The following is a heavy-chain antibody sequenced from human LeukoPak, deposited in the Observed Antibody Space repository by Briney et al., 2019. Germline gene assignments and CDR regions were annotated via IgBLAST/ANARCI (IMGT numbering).Heavy chain of an antibody. D-gene: IGHD2-2*01. CDR1: GGTFSSYA. CDR3: ARGTIVVVPAARGTTAYYYYGMDV. J-gene: IGHJ6*04. CDR2: IIPIFGTA. Sequence: GSSVKVSCKASGGTFSSYAISWVRQAPGQGLEWMGGIIPIFGTANYAQKFQGRVTITADKSTSTAYMELSSLRSEDTAVYYCARGTIVVVPAARGTTAYYYYGMDVWGKGTTVTVSS. V-gene: IGHV1-69*06.